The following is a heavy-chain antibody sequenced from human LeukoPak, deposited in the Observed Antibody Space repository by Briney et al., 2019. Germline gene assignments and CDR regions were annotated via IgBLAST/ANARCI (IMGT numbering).Heavy chain of an antibody. J-gene: IGHJ5*02. CDR1: GYTFTGYY. CDR3: ARDLVGYCSSTSCSPRPQNWSDP. CDR2: INPSSGGT. D-gene: IGHD2-2*01. Sequence: ASVKVSCKASGYTFTGYYMHWVRQAPGQGLEWMGWINPSSGGTNYAQKFQGRVTMTRDTSISTAYMELSRLRSDDTAVYYCARDLVGYCSSTSCSPRPQNWSDPWGQGTLVTVSS. V-gene: IGHV1-2*02.